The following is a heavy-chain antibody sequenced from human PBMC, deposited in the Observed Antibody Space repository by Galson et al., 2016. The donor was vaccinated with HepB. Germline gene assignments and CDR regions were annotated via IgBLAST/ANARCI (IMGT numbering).Heavy chain of an antibody. CDR2: ISFDGRNK. CDR1: GFTFSHYG. CDR3: AKSVALAVLISPDY. J-gene: IGHJ4*02. V-gene: IGHV3-30*18. Sequence: SLRLSCAASGFTFSHYGMHWVRQAPGKGLEWVAVISFDGRNKYYADSVRGRLTISRDNSKNTLCLQMNSLRAEDTAIYYCAKSVALAVLISPDYWGQGTLVTVSS. D-gene: IGHD5-24*01.